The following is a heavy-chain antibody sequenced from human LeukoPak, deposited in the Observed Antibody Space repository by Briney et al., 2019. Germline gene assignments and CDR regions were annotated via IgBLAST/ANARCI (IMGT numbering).Heavy chain of an antibody. CDR3: ATHTRRSSGYYSTVYDAFDI. CDR1: GGSINSSNYY. V-gene: IGHV4-39*01. CDR2: IYYSGST. D-gene: IGHD3-22*01. Sequence: KTSETLSLTCTVSGGSINSSNYYWGWIRQPPGKGLEWLGSIYYSGSTHYNPSLKSRVTISVDTSKNQFSLKLSSVTAADTAVYYCATHTRRSSGYYSTVYDAFDIWGQGTMVTVAS. J-gene: IGHJ3*02.